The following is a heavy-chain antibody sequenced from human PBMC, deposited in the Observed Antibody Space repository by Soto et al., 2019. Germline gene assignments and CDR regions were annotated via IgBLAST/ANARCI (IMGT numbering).Heavy chain of an antibody. CDR3: ARGWIVGATTSGNWFDP. V-gene: IGHV4-59*01. J-gene: IGHJ5*02. D-gene: IGHD1-26*01. CDR2: IYYSGST. CDR1: GGSISSYY. Sequence: PSETLSLTCTVSGGSISSYYWSWIRQPPGKGLEWIGYIYYSGSTNYNPSLKSRVTISVDTSKNQFSLRLSSVTAADTAVYYCARGWIVGATTSGNWFDPWCQGTLVTVSS.